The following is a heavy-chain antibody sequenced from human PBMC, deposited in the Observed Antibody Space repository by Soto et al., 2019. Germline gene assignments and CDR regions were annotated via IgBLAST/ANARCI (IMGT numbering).Heavy chain of an antibody. CDR1: GGTFSSYT. D-gene: IGHD2-15*01. Sequence: SVKVSCKASGGTFSSYTISWVRQAPGQGLEWMGRIIPILGIANYAQKFQGRVTITADKSTSTAYMELSSLRSEDTAVYYCARGDTSYCSGGSCYLYYYYMDVWGKGTTVTVSS. V-gene: IGHV1-69*02. J-gene: IGHJ6*03. CDR2: IIPILGIA. CDR3: ARGDTSYCSGGSCYLYYYYMDV.